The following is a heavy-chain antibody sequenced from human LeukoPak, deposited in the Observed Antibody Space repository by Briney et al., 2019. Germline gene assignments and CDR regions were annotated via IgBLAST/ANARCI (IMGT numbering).Heavy chain of an antibody. J-gene: IGHJ6*02. V-gene: IGHV1-18*01. Sequence: GASVKVSCKASGYTFTSYGISWVRQAPGQGLEWMGWISAYNGNTNYAQKLQGRVTMTTDTSTSTAYMELRSLRSDDTAVYYCARDRIPEWLRLGSYYYYYGMDVWGQGTTVTVSS. CDR3: ARDRIPEWLRLGSYYYYYGMDV. CDR1: GYTFTSYG. CDR2: ISAYNGNT. D-gene: IGHD5-12*01.